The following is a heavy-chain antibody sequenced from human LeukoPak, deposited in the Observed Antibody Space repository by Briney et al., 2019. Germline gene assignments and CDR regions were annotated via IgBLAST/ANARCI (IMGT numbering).Heavy chain of an antibody. CDR1: GFTFNSYS. J-gene: IGHJ4*02. Sequence: GGSLRLSCAASGFTFNSYSMNWVRQAPGKGLEWVSYISSSSSTIYYADSVKGRFTISRDNSKNTLYLQMNSLRAEDTAVYYCAKMEITMVRGVIIRGFDYWGQGTLVTVSS. D-gene: IGHD3-10*01. V-gene: IGHV3-48*01. CDR2: ISSSSSTI. CDR3: AKMEITMVRGVIIRGFDY.